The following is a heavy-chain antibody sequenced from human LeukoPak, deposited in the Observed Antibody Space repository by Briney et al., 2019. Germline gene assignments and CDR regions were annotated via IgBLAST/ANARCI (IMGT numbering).Heavy chain of an antibody. V-gene: IGHV3-15*07. CDR1: GFTFSNAW. CDR3: TTESFGVVNFDY. D-gene: IGHD3-3*01. Sequence: GGSFRLSCAASGFTFSNAWMNWVRQAPGKGLEWVGRIKSKTDGGITDYAAPVKGRFTISRDDSKNTLYLQMNSLKTEDTAVYYCTTESFGVVNFDYWGQGTLVTVSS. J-gene: IGHJ4*02. CDR2: IKSKTDGGIT.